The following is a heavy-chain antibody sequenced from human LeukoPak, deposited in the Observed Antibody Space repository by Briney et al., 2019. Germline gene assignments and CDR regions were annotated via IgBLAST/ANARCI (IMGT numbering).Heavy chain of an antibody. J-gene: IGHJ4*02. CDR1: GGSFSGYY. V-gene: IGHV4-34*01. Sequence: KPSETLSLTCAVYGGSFSGYYWSWIRQPPGKGLEWIGEINHSGSTNYNPSLKSRVTISVDTSKNQFSLKLSSVTAADTAVYYCARDPITMVRGVLDYWGQGILVTVSS. CDR3: ARDPITMVRGVLDY. D-gene: IGHD3-10*01. CDR2: INHSGST.